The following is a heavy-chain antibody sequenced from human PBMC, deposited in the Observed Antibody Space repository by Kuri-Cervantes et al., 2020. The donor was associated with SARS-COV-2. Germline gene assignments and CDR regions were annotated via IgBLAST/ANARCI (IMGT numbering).Heavy chain of an antibody. CDR2: VRGKANYYAT. Sequence: GESLKISCAASGFTFSNAWMSWVRQAPGKGLEWVGRVRGKANYYATAYAASVKGRFTISRDDLKNMAYLQMNSLRTEDTAVYYCTTLIDYWGQGALVTVSS. CDR1: GFTFSNAW. J-gene: IGHJ4*02. CDR3: TTLIDY. V-gene: IGHV3-73*01.